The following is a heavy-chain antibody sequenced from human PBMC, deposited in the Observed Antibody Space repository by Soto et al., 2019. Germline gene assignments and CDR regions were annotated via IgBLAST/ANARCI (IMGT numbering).Heavy chain of an antibody. Sequence: SGNDSFTASGLTSTSSAVQWGRQAQVQRLGWIGWFVVGSGNTNYAQKFQERVTIPRDMSTSTAYRELSSLTSEDKAVYYCAAERGYCSSTSCYMYYYGMDVWGQGTKVTVSS. CDR2: FVVGSGNT. V-gene: IGHV1-58*01. J-gene: IGHJ6*02. CDR1: GLTSTSSA. CDR3: AAERGYCSSTSCYMYYYGMDV. D-gene: IGHD2-2*02.